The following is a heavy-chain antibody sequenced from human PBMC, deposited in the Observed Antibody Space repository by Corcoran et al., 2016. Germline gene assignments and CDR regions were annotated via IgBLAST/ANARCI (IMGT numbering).Heavy chain of an antibody. D-gene: IGHD3-3*01. CDR1: GFTFSSYG. CDR3: AKPYYDFWSGYYTPGDY. CDR2: ISYDGSNK. Sequence: QVQLVESGGGVVQPGRSLRLSCAASGFTFSSYGMHWVRQAPGKGLEWVAVISYDGSNKYYADSVKGRFTISRDNSKNKLYLQMNSLRAEDTAVYYCAKPYYDFWSGYYTPGDYWGQGTLVTVSS. V-gene: IGHV3-30*18. J-gene: IGHJ4*02.